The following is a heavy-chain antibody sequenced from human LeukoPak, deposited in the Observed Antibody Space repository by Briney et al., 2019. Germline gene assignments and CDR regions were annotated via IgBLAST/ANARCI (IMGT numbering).Heavy chain of an antibody. Sequence: PSETLSLTCTVSGGSISANHWVWIRQPAGKGLEWIGRLHISGNTNYNPSLKSRVTISLDTSKNQFSLRMTSATAADTAVYFCARDPLRSSFYLWGQGILVSVSS. D-gene: IGHD6-13*01. V-gene: IGHV4-4*07. CDR1: GGSISANH. CDR3: ARDPLRSSFYL. J-gene: IGHJ5*02. CDR2: LHISGNT.